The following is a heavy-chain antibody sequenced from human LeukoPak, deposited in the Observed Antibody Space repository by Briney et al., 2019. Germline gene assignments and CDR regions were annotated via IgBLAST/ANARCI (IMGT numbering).Heavy chain of an antibody. CDR1: GFIFSSYW. CDR3: ARDRGINMVRGVIDY. Sequence: PGGSLRLSCAASGFIFSSYWMHWVRQAPGKGLVWVSRIKSDGSSTSYADSVKGRFTVSRDNAKKTLYLQMNSLRVEDTAVYYCARDRGINMVRGVIDYWGQGTLVTVSS. CDR2: IKSDGSST. D-gene: IGHD3-10*01. V-gene: IGHV3-74*01. J-gene: IGHJ4*02.